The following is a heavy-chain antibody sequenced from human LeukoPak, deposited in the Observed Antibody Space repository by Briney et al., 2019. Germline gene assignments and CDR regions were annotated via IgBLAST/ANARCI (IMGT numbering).Heavy chain of an antibody. Sequence: GPVKVSCKASGYSFTGYYMHWVRQAPGQGLERMGWMNPNSGNTGYAQKFQGRVTMTRNTSISTAYMELSSLRSEDTAVYYRARGDRRRVLLWFGELIDYWGQGTLVTVSS. CDR3: ARGDRRRVLLWFGELIDY. J-gene: IGHJ4*02. CDR2: MNPNSGNT. V-gene: IGHV1-8*02. CDR1: GYSFTGYY. D-gene: IGHD3-10*01.